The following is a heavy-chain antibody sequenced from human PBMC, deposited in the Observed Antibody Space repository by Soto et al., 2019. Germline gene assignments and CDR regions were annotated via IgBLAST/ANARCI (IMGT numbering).Heavy chain of an antibody. D-gene: IGHD4-17*01. Sequence: QVQLVQSGGEVKKPGASVKVSCKASGYIFNSFGISWVRQAPGQGLEWMGWISAYTGNTKYAQNFHGXXTXTXXTSTSTAYMELRSLRSDDTAVYYCARRWTTGEIDYWGQGTLVTVSS. J-gene: IGHJ4*02. CDR1: GYIFNSFG. CDR2: ISAYTGNT. CDR3: ARRWTTGEIDY. V-gene: IGHV1-18*01.